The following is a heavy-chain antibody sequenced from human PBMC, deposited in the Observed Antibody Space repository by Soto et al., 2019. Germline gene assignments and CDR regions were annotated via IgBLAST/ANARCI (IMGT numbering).Heavy chain of an antibody. J-gene: IGHJ4*02. CDR3: AKDRSHTVVVPAAIDY. CDR2: ISYDGSNK. Sequence: LRLSCAASGYMFSTYGMQWVRQAPGKGLEWVAVISYDGSNKYYADSVKGRFTISRDNSKNTLYLQMNSLRGEDTAVYYCAKDRSHTVVVPAAIDYWGQGTLVTVSS. CDR1: GYMFSTYG. V-gene: IGHV3-30*18. D-gene: IGHD2-2*01.